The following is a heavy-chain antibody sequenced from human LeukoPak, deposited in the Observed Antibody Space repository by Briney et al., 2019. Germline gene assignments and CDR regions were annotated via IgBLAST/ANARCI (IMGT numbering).Heavy chain of an antibody. V-gene: IGHV1-2*02. CDR2: INANTGVT. Sequence: GASMKVSCKTSGFTFTGHYMHWLRQAPGQGLEWMGWINANTGVTHYAVKFQGRVTITRDTSISTVYMDLSSLQSDDTAVYYCARRPEGAFDIWGQGTMVTVSS. CDR1: GFTFTGHY. J-gene: IGHJ3*02. CDR3: ARRPEGAFDI.